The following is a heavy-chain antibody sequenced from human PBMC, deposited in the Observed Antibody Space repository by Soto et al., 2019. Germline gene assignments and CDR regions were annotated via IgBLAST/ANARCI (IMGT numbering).Heavy chain of an antibody. CDR1: GGTFSIYT. J-gene: IGHJ4*02. CDR3: ARGTQTVVVPDY. D-gene: IGHD2-15*01. V-gene: IGHV1-69*13. Sequence: SVKVSCKASGGTFSIYTFTCVLQAPGQGLEWMGGIIPMFGTTNYAQRFQGRVTITADESTGTAYMELRSLTSEDTAVYYCARGTQTVVVPDYWGQGTLVTVSS. CDR2: IIPMFGTT.